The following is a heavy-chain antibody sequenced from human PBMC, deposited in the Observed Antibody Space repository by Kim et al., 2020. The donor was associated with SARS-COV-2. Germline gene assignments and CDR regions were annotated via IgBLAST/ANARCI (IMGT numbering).Heavy chain of an antibody. CDR3: ARPNYYDTSGSIDY. J-gene: IGHJ4*02. CDR2: ISIGSTKI. Sequence: GGSLRLSFAASGFIFSSYSMNWVRQAPGKGLEWVSSISIGSTKIFYADSVKGRFTISRDNARNSLFLQMNSLRAEDTAVYYCARPNYYDTSGSIDYWGQGTLVTVSS. CDR1: GFIFSSYS. V-gene: IGHV3-21*01. D-gene: IGHD3-22*01.